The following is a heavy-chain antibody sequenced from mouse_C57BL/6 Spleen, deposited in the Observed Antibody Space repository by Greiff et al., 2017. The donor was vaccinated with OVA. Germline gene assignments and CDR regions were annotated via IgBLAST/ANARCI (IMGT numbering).Heavy chain of an antibody. CDR3: TVTGKGY. D-gene: IGHD4-1*01. Sequence: VQRVESGAELVRPGASVTLSCKASGYTFTDYEMHWVKQTPVHGLEWIGAIDPETGGTAYNQKFKGKAILTADKSSSTAYMELRSLTSEDSAVYYCTVTGKGYWGQGTTLTVSS. J-gene: IGHJ2*01. CDR2: IDPETGGT. V-gene: IGHV1-15*01. CDR1: GYTFTDYE.